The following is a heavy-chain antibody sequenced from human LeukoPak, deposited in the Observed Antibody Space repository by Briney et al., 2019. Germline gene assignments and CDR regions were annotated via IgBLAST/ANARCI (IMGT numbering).Heavy chain of an antibody. V-gene: IGHV4-4*02. CDR1: GGSVSSTNW. D-gene: IGHD6-25*01. Sequence: PSETLSLTCGVSGGSVSSTNWWTWIRQPPGKGLEWIGEVHLDGRTNFNPSLKSRLAMSVDLSENHVSLKLTSVTAADTAVYYCAREGGFYRPLDYSGQGTLVTVSS. CDR3: AREGGFYRPLDY. CDR2: VHLDGRT. J-gene: IGHJ4*02.